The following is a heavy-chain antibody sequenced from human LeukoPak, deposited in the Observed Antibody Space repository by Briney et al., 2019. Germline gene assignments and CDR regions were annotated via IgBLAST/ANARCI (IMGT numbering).Heavy chain of an antibody. CDR1: GYSISSGYY. D-gene: IGHD3-9*01. J-gene: IGHJ4*02. CDR3: ARRRGRSYDILTGNSNYFDY. V-gene: IGHV4-38-2*01. CDR2: IYHSGST. Sequence: SETLSLTCAVSGYSISSGYYWGWIRQPPGKGLEWIGSIYHSGSTYYNPSLKSRVTISVDTPKNQFSLKLSSVTAADTAVYYCARRRGRSYDILTGNSNYFDYWGQGTLVTVSS.